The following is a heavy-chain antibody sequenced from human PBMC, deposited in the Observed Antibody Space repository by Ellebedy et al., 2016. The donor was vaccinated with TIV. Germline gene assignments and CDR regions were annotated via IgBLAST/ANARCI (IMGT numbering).Heavy chain of an antibody. V-gene: IGHV3-33*08. Sequence: PGGSLRLSCAASGFSFSNYKMNWVRQAPGKGLEWVAAIYFDGLTNGLKKNYTDSVKGRFTISRDDPKNIVYLQMNSLRVEDTAVYSCARSLRGPNKSIYGLDVWGQGTTVTVSS. D-gene: IGHD3-3*01. CDR1: GFSFSNYK. CDR3: ARSLRGPNKSIYGLDV. J-gene: IGHJ6*02. CDR2: IYFDGLTNGLKK.